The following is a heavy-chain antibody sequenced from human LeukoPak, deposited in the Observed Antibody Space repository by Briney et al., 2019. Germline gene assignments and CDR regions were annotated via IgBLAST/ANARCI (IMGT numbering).Heavy chain of an antibody. CDR2: ISGDGGST. D-gene: IGHD6-19*01. Sequence: PRGSPSPSPAVSGFTSSDEVMPRVGQAPGKGLEWVSLISGDGGSTYYADSVKGRFTISRDNSKNSLYLQMNSLITEDTALYYCAIAAVAGTSPDGDYFYGMFVWGQGATVTVSS. CDR3: AIAAVAGTSPDGDYFYGMFV. V-gene: IGHV3-43*02. J-gene: IGHJ6*01. CDR1: GFTSSDEV.